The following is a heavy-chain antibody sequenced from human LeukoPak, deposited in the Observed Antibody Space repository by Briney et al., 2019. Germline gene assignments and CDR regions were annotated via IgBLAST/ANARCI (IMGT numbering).Heavy chain of an antibody. J-gene: IGHJ4*02. V-gene: IGHV1-2*02. CDR1: GYTFTGYY. CDR3: ARALSIAAADQLSHGY. D-gene: IGHD6-13*01. CDR2: INPNSGGT. Sequence: ASVKVSCKASGYTFTGYYMHWVRQAAGQGLEWMGWINPNSGGTNYAQKFQGRVTMTRDTSISTAYMELSRLRSDDTAVYYCARALSIAAADQLSHGYWGQGTLVTVSS.